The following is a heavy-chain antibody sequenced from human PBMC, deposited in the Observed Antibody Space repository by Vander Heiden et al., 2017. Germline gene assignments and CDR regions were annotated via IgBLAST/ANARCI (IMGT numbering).Heavy chain of an antibody. CDR2: ISANSGDT. J-gene: IGHJ4*02. V-gene: IGHV1-18*01. CDR3: ARPYNWNYFDY. D-gene: IGHD1-20*01. CDR1: GYTFTTFD. Sequence: QVQLVQSGAEVKKPGASVKVSCKASGYTFTTFDVTWVRQSPGQGLEWMGWISANSGDTNYAQKLQGRVTMTTDTSTSTAYMELRSLRSDDTAVYYCARPYNWNYFDYWGQGTLVTVS.